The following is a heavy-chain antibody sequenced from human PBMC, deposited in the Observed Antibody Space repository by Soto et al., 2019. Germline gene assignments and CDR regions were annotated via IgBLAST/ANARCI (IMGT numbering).Heavy chain of an antibody. V-gene: IGHV4-4*02. CDR2: IYHSGST. Sequence: SETLSLTCAVSGGSISSSNWWSWVRQPPGKGLEWIGEIYHSGSTNYNPSLKSRVTISVDKSKNQFSLKLSSVTAADTAVYYCARGQGIVVVPAAIWFDPWGQGTLVTVSS. CDR1: GGSISSSNW. D-gene: IGHD2-2*01. CDR3: ARGQGIVVVPAAIWFDP. J-gene: IGHJ5*02.